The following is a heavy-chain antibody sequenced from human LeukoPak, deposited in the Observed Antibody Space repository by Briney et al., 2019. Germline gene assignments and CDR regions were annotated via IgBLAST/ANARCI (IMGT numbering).Heavy chain of an antibody. CDR1: GFTFSSYS. CDR2: ISSSSSTI. D-gene: IGHD3-22*01. Sequence: GGSLRLSCAASGFTFSSYSMNWVRQAPGKGLEWVSYISSSSSTIYYADSVNGRFTISRDNAKNSLYLQMNSLRDEDTAVYYCARDRSTFLGYDSSGYYIGPFDYWGQGTLVTVSS. J-gene: IGHJ4*02. V-gene: IGHV3-48*02. CDR3: ARDRSTFLGYDSSGYYIGPFDY.